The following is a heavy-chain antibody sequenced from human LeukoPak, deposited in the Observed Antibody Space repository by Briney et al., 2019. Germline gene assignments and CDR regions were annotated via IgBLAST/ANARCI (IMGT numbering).Heavy chain of an antibody. CDR1: GFRFSSYE. CDR3: VRGDRYFFDY. J-gene: IGHJ4*02. V-gene: IGHV3-48*03. CDR2: IGKTGRTI. D-gene: IGHD1-14*01. Sequence: GGSLRLSCAASGFRFSSYEMNWVRQAPGRGLEWVSYIGKTGRTIYYVDSVRGRFTVSRDNAKNSLYLQMSSLRAEDTAIYYCVRGDRYFFDYWGQGTLVNVSS.